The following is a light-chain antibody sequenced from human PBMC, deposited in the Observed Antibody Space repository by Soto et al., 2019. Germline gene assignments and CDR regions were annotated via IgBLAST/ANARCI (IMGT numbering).Light chain of an antibody. V-gene: IGLV1-40*01. CDR1: RSNIGAGYD. Sequence: QSVLTQPPSLSGAPGQRVTISCTGSRSNIGAGYDVHWYQHLPGTAPKVLIFDNSNRPSGVPDRFSGSKSGTSASLAITGLHPDHDAVYYSPSSDVSLRAPAFAAGTQLTVL. J-gene: IGLJ2*01. CDR3: PSSDVSLRAPA. CDR2: DNS.